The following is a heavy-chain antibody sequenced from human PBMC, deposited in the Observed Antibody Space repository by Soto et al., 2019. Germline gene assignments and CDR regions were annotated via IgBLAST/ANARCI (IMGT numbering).Heavy chain of an antibody. Sequence: PSETLSLTCDGGSLSGYRWSWIRQSPGVGLEWIGEITQSGSTYYNPSLKSRVTISVDESKNQFFLKLNSVTAADTAVYYCARGTRSTVMPMAHFDYWAQGTLVTVSS. CDR3: ARGTRSTVMPMAHFDY. J-gene: IGHJ4*02. CDR1: GGSLSGYR. V-gene: IGHV4-34*01. CDR2: ITQSGST. D-gene: IGHD4-4*01.